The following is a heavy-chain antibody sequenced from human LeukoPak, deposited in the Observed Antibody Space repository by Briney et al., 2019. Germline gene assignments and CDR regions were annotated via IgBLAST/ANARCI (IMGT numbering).Heavy chain of an antibody. CDR3: ARVIVAAAGYDFFDY. CDR2: IFYSGST. D-gene: IGHD6-13*01. J-gene: IGHJ4*02. CDR1: GGSISSSSYY. Sequence: SETLSLTCTVSGGSISSSSYYWGWIRQPPGKGLEWIGSIFYSGSTYYNPSLESRVTISVDTSKNQFSLRLSSVTAADTAVYYCARVIVAAAGYDFFDYWGQGTLVTVSS. V-gene: IGHV4-39*07.